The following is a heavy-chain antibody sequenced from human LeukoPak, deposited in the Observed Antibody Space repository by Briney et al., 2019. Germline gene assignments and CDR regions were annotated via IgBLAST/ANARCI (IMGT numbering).Heavy chain of an antibody. CDR2: IKSKTDGGTT. D-gene: IGHD3-22*01. J-gene: IGHJ6*03. CDR1: GFTFSNAW. CDR3: TTVDSSFYYDTSAYYSYYYYMDV. Sequence: GGSLRLSCAASGFTFSNAWMSWVRQAPGKGLEWVGRIKSKTDGGTTDYAAPVKGRFTISRDDSKNTLNLQMNSLKTEDTAVYYCTTVDSSFYYDTSAYYSYYYYMDVWGKGTTVTVSS. V-gene: IGHV3-15*01.